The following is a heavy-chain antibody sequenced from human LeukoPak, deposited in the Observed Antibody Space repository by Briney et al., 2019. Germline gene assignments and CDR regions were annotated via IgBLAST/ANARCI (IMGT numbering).Heavy chain of an antibody. CDR2: IYTSGST. V-gene: IGHV4-4*07. J-gene: IGHJ6*03. D-gene: IGHD2-2*01. Sequence: PSETLSLTCTVSGGSISSYYWSWIRQPAGKGLEWIGRIYTSGSTNYNPSLKSRVTISVDTSKNQFSLKLSSVTAADTAVYYCARGSVVVPAAAYYYYYMDVWGKGTTVTVSS. CDR1: GGSISSYY. CDR3: ARGSVVVPAAAYYYYYMDV.